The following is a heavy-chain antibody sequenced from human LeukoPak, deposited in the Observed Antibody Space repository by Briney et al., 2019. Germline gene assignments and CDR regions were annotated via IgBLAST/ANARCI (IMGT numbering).Heavy chain of an antibody. V-gene: IGHV1-69*04. CDR1: GGTFSSYA. J-gene: IGHJ5*02. Sequence: ASVKVSCKASGGTFSSYAISWVRQAPGQGLEWMGRIIPILGIANYAQKFQGRVTITADKSTSTAYMELSSLRSEDTAVYYCARPRDYYDISGHYDNWFDPWGQGTLVTVSS. CDR3: ARPRDYYDISGHYDNWFDP. D-gene: IGHD3-22*01. CDR2: IIPILGIA.